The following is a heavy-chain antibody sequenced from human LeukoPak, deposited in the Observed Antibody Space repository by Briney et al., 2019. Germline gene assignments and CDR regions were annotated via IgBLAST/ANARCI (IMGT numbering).Heavy chain of an antibody. V-gene: IGHV4-34*01. CDR2: INHSGST. CDR1: GGSFSGYY. Sequence: SEALSLTCAVYGGSFSGYYWSWIRQPPGKGLEWIGEINHSGSTNYNPSLKSRVTISVDTSKNQFSLKLSSVTAADTAVYYCATSSVAGPTAAYWGQGTLVTVSS. D-gene: IGHD6-19*01. CDR3: ATSSVAGPTAAY. J-gene: IGHJ4*02.